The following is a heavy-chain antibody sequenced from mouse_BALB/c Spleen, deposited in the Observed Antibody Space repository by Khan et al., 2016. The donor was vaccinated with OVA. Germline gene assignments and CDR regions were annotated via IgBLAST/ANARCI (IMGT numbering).Heavy chain of an antibody. J-gene: IGHJ3*01. CDR2: IYPGSGST. V-gene: IGHV1-77*01. CDR1: GYTFSDYV. CDR3: ARSYDGAWFAY. D-gene: IGHD1-1*01. Sequence: QMQLEESGPELVKPGASVKMSCKASGYTFSDYVISWVKLRTGQGLEWIGEIYPGSGSTYYNEKFKGKATLTADKSSNTAYMQLSSLTSEDSAVYFCARSYDGAWFAYWGQGTLDTVS.